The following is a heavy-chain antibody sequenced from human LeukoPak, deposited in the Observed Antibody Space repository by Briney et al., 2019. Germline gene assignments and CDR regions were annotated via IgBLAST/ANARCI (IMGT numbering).Heavy chain of an antibody. D-gene: IGHD3-22*01. V-gene: IGHV4-38-2*02. Sequence: SETLSLACTVSGYSISSGYYWGWIRQPPGKGLEWIGEINHSGSTNYNPSLKSRVTISVDTSKNQFSLKLSSVTAADTAVYYCARYYYDSSGYSQLDYWGQGTLVTVSS. CDR2: INHSGST. CDR1: GYSISSGYY. CDR3: ARYYYDSSGYSQLDY. J-gene: IGHJ4*02.